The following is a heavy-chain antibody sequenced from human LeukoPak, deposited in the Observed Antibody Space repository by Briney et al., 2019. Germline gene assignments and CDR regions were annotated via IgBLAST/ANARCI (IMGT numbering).Heavy chain of an antibody. CDR2: VFDGGIT. CDR1: GGSIGSFY. CDR3: ARQNGAYTGYDSFDY. D-gene: IGHD5-12*01. V-gene: IGHV4-59*08. J-gene: IGHJ4*02. Sequence: PSETLSLTCTVSGGSIGSFYWSWIRQPPGKTLEWVANVFDGGITNPNPSLASRVTVSVDTSKNQFSLRLDSVTVSDTAVYYCARQNGAYTGYDSFDYWGQGALVTVSS.